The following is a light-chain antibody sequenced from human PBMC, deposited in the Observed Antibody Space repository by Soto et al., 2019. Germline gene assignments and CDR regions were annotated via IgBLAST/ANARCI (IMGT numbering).Light chain of an antibody. CDR3: QEYHIPPFT. CDR1: QGISSS. J-gene: IGKJ3*01. Sequence: DIQMTQSPSSLSASVGDTVTITCRASQGISSSLAWYQQKAGKVPDLLIYGASTLQSGVPSHFSGSGSGTDFTLTIRSLQPEDVATYYCQEYHIPPFTFGPGTKVEMK. V-gene: IGKV1-27*01. CDR2: GAS.